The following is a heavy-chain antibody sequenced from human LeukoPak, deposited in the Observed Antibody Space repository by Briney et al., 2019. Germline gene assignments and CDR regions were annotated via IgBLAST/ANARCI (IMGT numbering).Heavy chain of an antibody. D-gene: IGHD6-19*01. CDR2: ISAHDGTR. CDR1: GYTFTNYG. V-gene: IGHV1-18*01. CDR3: ARRSTLYSSGRFYFDY. Sequence: ASVKVSCKASGYTFTNYGITWVRQAPGQGLEWMGWISAHDGTRNYALKHEDRVTMTTDTSTSTAYMELRGLRSDDTAVYYCARRSTLYSSGRFYFDYWGQGTLATVSS. J-gene: IGHJ4*02.